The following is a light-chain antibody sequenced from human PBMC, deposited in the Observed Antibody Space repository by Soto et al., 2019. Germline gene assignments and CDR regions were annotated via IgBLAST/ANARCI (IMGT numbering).Light chain of an antibody. J-gene: IGKJ1*01. CDR1: QGIGDD. V-gene: IGKV1-17*01. CDR2: PAS. CDR3: LQHNTYPWT. Sequence: DIQMTQSPSSLSASVGDRVIITCRASQGIGDDLGWYQQKPGKAPKRLIYPASSLQSGVLSRFSGSGSGTDFTLTISSLQPDDFASYYCLQHNTYPWTFGTGTQVEVK.